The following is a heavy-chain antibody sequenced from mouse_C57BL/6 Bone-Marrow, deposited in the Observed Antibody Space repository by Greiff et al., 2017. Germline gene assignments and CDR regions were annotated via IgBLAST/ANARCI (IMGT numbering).Heavy chain of an antibody. V-gene: IGHV5-4*01. CDR3: ARDPIYYYGSSYGGFAY. CDR2: ISDGGSYT. J-gene: IGHJ3*01. D-gene: IGHD1-1*01. Sequence: DVQLQESGGGLVKPGGSLKLSCAASGFTFSSYAMSWVRQTPEKRLEWVATISDGGSYTYYPDNVKGRFTISRDNAKNNLYLQMSHLKSEDTAMYYCARDPIYYYGSSYGGFAYWGQGTLVTVSA. CDR1: GFTFSSYA.